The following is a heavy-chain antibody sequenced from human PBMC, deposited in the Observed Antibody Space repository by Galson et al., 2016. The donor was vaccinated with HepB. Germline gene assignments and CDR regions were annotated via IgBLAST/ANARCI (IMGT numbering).Heavy chain of an antibody. Sequence: SLRLSCAASGFTFSTYAMSWVRQAPGKGPEWVSAITGNGGTTYYTDSVKGRFNISRDNSEKTLYLQMKSQRADHTAVYYCVRDGDAYNFDYWGQGTLVTVSS. J-gene: IGHJ4*02. CDR3: VRDGDAYNFDY. CDR1: GFTFSTYA. V-gene: IGHV3-23*01. D-gene: IGHD5-24*01. CDR2: ITGNGGTT.